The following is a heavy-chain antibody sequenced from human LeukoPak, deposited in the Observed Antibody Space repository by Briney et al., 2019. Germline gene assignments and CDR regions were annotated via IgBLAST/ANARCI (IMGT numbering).Heavy chain of an antibody. CDR3: ARGVCSGYYYPPCYYYYMDV. Sequence: ASVTVSCKASGYTFTGYYMHWVRQAPGQGLEWMGWINPNSGGTNYAQKFQGRVTMTRDTSISTAYMELSRLRSDDTAVYYCARGVCSGYYYPPCYYYYMDVWGKGTTVTISS. D-gene: IGHD3-22*01. V-gene: IGHV1-2*02. CDR2: INPNSGGT. J-gene: IGHJ6*03. CDR1: GYTFTGYY.